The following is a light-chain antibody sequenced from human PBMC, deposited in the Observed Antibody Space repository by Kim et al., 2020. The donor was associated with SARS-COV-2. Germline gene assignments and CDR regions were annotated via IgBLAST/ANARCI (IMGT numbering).Light chain of an antibody. CDR2: DAS. CDR3: QQRNNGPALT. V-gene: IGKV3-11*01. J-gene: IGKJ4*01. CDR1: QSVSSY. Sequence: EIVLTQSPATLSLSPGERATHSCRASQSVSSYLAWYQQKPGQAPRLLIYDASNRATGIPARFSGSGSGTDFTLTISSLEPEDFAVYYCQQRNNGPALTFSGGTKVDI.